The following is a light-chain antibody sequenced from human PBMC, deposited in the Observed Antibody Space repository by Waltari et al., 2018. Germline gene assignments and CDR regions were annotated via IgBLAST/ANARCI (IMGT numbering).Light chain of an antibody. CDR3: QHYTRYSIT. V-gene: IGKV1-33*01. J-gene: IGKJ5*01. CDR1: QDISNN. Sequence: DIQMTQSPSSLSASMGERVTIPCQASQDISNNLHWYQQKPGQAPKLLIYAASNLQTGVSLRFSGSGSGTHFSLTISSLQPEDVATYYCQHYTRYSITFGQGTRLEIK. CDR2: AAS.